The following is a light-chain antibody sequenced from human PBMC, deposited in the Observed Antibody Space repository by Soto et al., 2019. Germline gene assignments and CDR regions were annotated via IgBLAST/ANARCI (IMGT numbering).Light chain of an antibody. V-gene: IGKV1-5*03. CDR3: QQYDSYSPLA. Sequence: DIHMTQSHSTLSASLQYIDTITCXASQSIGDLLAWYQQKPGEAPKVLIYKASYLESWVPSRFSGSGSGTAFTLTISSLQPDDFATYYCQQYDSYSPLAFGGGTKVDI. J-gene: IGKJ4*01. CDR2: KAS. CDR1: QSIGDL.